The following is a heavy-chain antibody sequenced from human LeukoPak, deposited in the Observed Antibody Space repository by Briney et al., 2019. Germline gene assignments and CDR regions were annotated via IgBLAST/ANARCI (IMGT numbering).Heavy chain of an antibody. CDR2: INHSGST. CDR1: GGSFSGYY. J-gene: IGHJ4*02. Sequence: SETLSLTCAVYGGSFSGYYWSWIRQPPGKGLEWIGEINHSGSTNYNPSLRSRVTISVDTSKNQFSLKLSSVTAADTAVYYCARGNVPAAASRWGQGTLVTVSS. D-gene: IGHD2-2*01. CDR3: ARGNVPAAASR. V-gene: IGHV4-34*01.